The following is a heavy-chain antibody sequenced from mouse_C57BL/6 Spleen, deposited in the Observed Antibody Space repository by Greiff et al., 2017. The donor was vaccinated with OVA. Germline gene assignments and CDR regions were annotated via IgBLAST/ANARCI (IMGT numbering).Heavy chain of an antibody. CDR1: GYAFSSSW. CDR3: ARGRAQATDYYAMDY. D-gene: IGHD3-2*02. V-gene: IGHV1-82*01. CDR2: IYPGDGDT. Sequence: QVQLKQSGPELVKPGASVKISCKASGYAFSSSWMNWVKQRPGKGLEWIGRIYPGDGDTNYNGKFKGKATLTADKSSSTAYMQLSSLTSEDSAVYFCARGRAQATDYYAMDYWGQGTSVTVSS. J-gene: IGHJ4*01.